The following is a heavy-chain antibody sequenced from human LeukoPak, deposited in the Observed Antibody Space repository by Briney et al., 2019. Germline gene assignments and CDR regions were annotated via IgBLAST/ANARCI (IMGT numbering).Heavy chain of an antibody. CDR1: GGSISSYY. V-gene: IGHV4-59*08. CDR2: IYYSGST. Sequence: SETLSLTCTVSGGSISSYYWSWIRQPPGKGLEWIGYIYYSGSTNYNPSLKSRVTISVDTSKNQFSLKLSSVTAADTAVYYCARRIGKGWLQFYYFDYWGQGTLVTVSS. CDR3: ARRIGKGWLQFYYFDY. J-gene: IGHJ4*02. D-gene: IGHD5-24*01.